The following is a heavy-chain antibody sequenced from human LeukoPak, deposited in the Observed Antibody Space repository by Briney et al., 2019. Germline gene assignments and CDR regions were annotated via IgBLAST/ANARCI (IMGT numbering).Heavy chain of an antibody. D-gene: IGHD2-2*01. Sequence: PGGSLRLSCAASGFTFSTYAMSWVRRAPGKGLEWVSAISGSGGFTYYADSVKGRFTISRDNAKNSLYLQMNSLRAEDTAVYYCARRGYCSSTSCYFYAFDIWGQGTMVTVSS. CDR1: GFTFSTYA. CDR2: ISGSGGFT. CDR3: ARRGYCSSTSCYFYAFDI. J-gene: IGHJ3*02. V-gene: IGHV3-23*01.